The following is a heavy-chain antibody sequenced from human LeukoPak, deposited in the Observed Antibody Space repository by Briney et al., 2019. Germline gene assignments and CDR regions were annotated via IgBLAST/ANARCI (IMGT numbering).Heavy chain of an antibody. CDR1: GFTFRNDW. D-gene: IGHD6-6*01. CDR2: INQDGSKK. Sequence: PGGSLRLSCATSGFTFRNDWVTWVRQAQGKGLEWVANINQDGSKKNYVDSVKGRFTISRDNTENSLFLQMNSLRAEDTAVYYCAKYARGPLDWGQGTLVTVSS. J-gene: IGHJ4*02. CDR3: AKYARGPLD. V-gene: IGHV3-7*01.